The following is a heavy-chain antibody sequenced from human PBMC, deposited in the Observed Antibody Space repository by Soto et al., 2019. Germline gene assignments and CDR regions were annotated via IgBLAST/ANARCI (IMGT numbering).Heavy chain of an antibody. CDR2: IYYSGST. D-gene: IGHD7-27*01. J-gene: IGHJ4*02. Sequence: SETLSLTCTVSGGSISSSSYYWGWIRQPPGKGLEWIGSIYYSGSTYYNPSLKSRVTISVDTSKNQFSLKLSSVSAADTAVYYCARGPSGDKVDSWGQGTLVTVSS. V-gene: IGHV4-39*01. CDR3: ARGPSGDKVDS. CDR1: GGSISSSSYY.